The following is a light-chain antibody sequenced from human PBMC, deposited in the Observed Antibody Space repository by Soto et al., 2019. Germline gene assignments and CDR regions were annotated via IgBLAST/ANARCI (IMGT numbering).Light chain of an antibody. CDR2: GAS. V-gene: IGKV3-15*01. CDR3: QQYNNLPPLT. J-gene: IGKJ4*01. CDR1: QSVSSN. Sequence: EIVMTQSPATLSVSPGERATLSCRASQSVSSNLAWYQQKPGQGPRLLIYGASTRATGIPARFSGSGSGTEVNLTISSLQSEDFAVYYCQQYNNLPPLTFGGGTTVEIK.